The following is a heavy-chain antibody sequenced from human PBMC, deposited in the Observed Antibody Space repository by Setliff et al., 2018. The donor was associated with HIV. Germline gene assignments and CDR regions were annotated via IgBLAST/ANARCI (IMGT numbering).Heavy chain of an antibody. V-gene: IGHV1-69*05. D-gene: IGHD5-12*01. J-gene: IGHJ2*01. Sequence: SVKVSCKASGGSLNNYAISWVRQAPGQGLEWMGGIIPIFGTTTYAQKFQDRDTITTDESTTTFYMELSSLRSEDTALYFCARDLNDRWLQQYWFFDLWGRGTQVTVSS. CDR3: ARDLNDRWLQQYWFFDL. CDR2: IIPIFGTT. CDR1: GGSLNNYA.